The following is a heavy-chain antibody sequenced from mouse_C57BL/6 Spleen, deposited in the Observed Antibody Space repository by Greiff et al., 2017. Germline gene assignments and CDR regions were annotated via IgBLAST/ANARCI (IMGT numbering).Heavy chain of an antibody. J-gene: IGHJ1*03. Sequence: QVQLQQSGPELVKPGASVKISCKASGYAFSSSWMNWVKQRPGKGLEWLGRIYPGDGDTNYNGKFKGKATLTADKSSSTAYMHLSSLTTEDSAVYFCARSANFDVWGTGTTVTVSS. CDR3: ARSANFDV. CDR2: IYPGDGDT. V-gene: IGHV1-82*01. CDR1: GYAFSSSW.